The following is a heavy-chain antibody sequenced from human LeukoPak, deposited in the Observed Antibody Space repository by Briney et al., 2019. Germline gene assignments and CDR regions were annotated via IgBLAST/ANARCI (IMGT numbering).Heavy chain of an antibody. CDR2: IYYSGST. CDR1: GGSISSSSYY. J-gene: IGHJ4*02. CDR3: ARVDIVVIPAAPLSI. V-gene: IGHV4-39*07. Sequence: SETLSLTCTVSGGSISSSSYYWGWIRQPPGKGLEWIGSIYYSGSTYYNSSLKSRVTISVDTSKNQFSLKLSSVTAADTAVYYCARVDIVVIPAAPLSIWGQGTLVTVSS. D-gene: IGHD2-2*01.